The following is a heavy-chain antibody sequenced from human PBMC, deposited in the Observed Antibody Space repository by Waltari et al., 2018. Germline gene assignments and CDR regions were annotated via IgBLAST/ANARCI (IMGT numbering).Heavy chain of an antibody. Sequence: QLQLQESGPGLVKPSETLSLTCTVSGGSISSSSYYWGWIRQPPGKGLEWIGSIYYSGGTYYNPSLKSRVTISVDTSKNQFSLKLSSVTAADTAVYYCARTGDSYCTNGVCPDYFDYWGQGTLVTVSS. D-gene: IGHD2-8*01. V-gene: IGHV4-39*07. CDR2: IYYSGGT. J-gene: IGHJ4*02. CDR3: ARTGDSYCTNGVCPDYFDY. CDR1: GGSISSSSYY.